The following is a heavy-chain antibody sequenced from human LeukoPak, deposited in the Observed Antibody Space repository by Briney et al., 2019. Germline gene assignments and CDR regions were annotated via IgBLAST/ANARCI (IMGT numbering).Heavy chain of an antibody. V-gene: IGHV4-34*01. CDR3: ARCHADIAARRGAPWYFDY. Sequence: SETLSLTCAVYGGSFSGYYWSWIRQPPGKGLEWIGEINHSGSTNYNLSLKSRVTISVDTSKNQFSLKLSSVTAADTAVYYCARCHADIAARRGAPWYFDYWGQGTLVTVSS. CDR2: INHSGST. J-gene: IGHJ4*02. D-gene: IGHD6-6*01. CDR1: GGSFSGYY.